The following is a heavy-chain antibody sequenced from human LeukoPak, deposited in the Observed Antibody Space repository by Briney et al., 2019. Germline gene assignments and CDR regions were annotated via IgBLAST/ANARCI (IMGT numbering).Heavy chain of an antibody. CDR3: ARSLLWFGDYYDMDV. Sequence: GGSLRLSCAASGFTFSDYYMSWIRQAPGKGLEWVSYISSSGSTIYYADSVKGRFTISRDNAKNSLHLQMNSLRAEDTAVYYCARSLLWFGDYYDMDVWGQGTTVTVSS. CDR1: GFTFSDYY. V-gene: IGHV3-11*04. CDR2: ISSSGSTI. J-gene: IGHJ6*02. D-gene: IGHD3-10*01.